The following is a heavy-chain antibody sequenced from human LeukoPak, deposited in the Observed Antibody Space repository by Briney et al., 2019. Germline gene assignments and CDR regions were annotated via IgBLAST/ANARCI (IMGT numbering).Heavy chain of an antibody. Sequence: SETLSLTCTVSGGSISSSSSYWGWIRQPPGKGLEWIGSIYYSGSTYYNPSLKSRVTISVDTSKNQFSLKLSSVTAADTAVYYCARLEMATITYWGQGTLVTVSS. V-gene: IGHV4-39*01. D-gene: IGHD5-24*01. CDR1: GGSISSSSSY. CDR2: IYYSGST. J-gene: IGHJ4*02. CDR3: ARLEMATITY.